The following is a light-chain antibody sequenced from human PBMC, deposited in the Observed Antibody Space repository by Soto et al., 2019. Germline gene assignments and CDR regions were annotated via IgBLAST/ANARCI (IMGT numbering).Light chain of an antibody. V-gene: IGKV1-5*03. J-gene: IGKJ2*01. CDR1: QSINDW. CDR2: RAS. Sequence: DIQMTQSPSTLSASVGDRVTIACRASQSINDWLAWYQQKPGKAPKLLIYRASNLQSGVPSRFSGSGSGTEFTLTISSLQPDDFATYYCQQYNSYSYTLGQGTKLEIK. CDR3: QQYNSYSYT.